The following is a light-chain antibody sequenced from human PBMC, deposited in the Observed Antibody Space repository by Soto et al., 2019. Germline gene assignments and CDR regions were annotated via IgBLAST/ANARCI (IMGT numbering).Light chain of an antibody. Sequence: EIVLTQSPGTLSLSPGERATLSCRASQSASSSYLAWYQQKPGQAPRLLIYGASSRATGIPDRFSGSGSGTDFTLTISRLEPEDFAGYYCQQYGRSPPWTFGQGTKVEIK. J-gene: IGKJ1*01. CDR3: QQYGRSPPWT. V-gene: IGKV3-20*01. CDR2: GAS. CDR1: QSASSSY.